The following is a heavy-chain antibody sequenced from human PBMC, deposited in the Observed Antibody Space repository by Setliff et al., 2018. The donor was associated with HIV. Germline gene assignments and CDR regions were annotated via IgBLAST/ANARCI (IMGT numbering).Heavy chain of an antibody. D-gene: IGHD6-19*01. Sequence: SETLSLTCAVSGASFVGDNHWSWIRQTPERDLEWIAYFMYTGIHYVNYLNYRNPSLASRVTISLHTSKNQFSLKLSSVTAVDTAMYYCAKSYGSGWSADTFDIWGQGTVVTVSS. J-gene: IGHJ3*02. CDR2: FMYTGIHYVNYLN. CDR3: AKSYGSGWSADTFDI. CDR1: GASFVGDNH. V-gene: IGHV4-30-4*01.